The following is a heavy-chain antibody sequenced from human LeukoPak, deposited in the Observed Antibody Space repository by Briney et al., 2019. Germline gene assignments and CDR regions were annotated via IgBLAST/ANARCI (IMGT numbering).Heavy chain of an antibody. Sequence: GGSLRLSCAASGFTFSSNYMSWVRQAPGKGLEWVSVIYSGGNTYYADSVKGRFTISRDNSKNTLYLQMNSLRAEDTAVYYCAKLGYSSGDAFDIWGQGTMVTVSS. V-gene: IGHV3-53*05. CDR1: GFTFSSNY. D-gene: IGHD6-19*01. CDR3: AKLGYSSGDAFDI. J-gene: IGHJ3*02. CDR2: IYSGGNT.